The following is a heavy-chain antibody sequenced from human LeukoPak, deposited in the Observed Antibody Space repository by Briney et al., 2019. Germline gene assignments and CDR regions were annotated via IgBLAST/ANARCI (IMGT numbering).Heavy chain of an antibody. D-gene: IGHD4-17*01. CDR2: IYYSGST. J-gene: IGHJ5*02. CDR1: GGSIRGYY. V-gene: IGHV4-59*01. Sequence: SETLSLTCSVSGGSIRGYYWNWIRQPPGKGLEWIGYIYYSGSTNYNPSLKSRVTISVDKSKRQFSLNLTSVTTADTAVYYCARGGDYCNSFDPWGQGTLVSVSS. CDR3: ARGGDYCNSFDP.